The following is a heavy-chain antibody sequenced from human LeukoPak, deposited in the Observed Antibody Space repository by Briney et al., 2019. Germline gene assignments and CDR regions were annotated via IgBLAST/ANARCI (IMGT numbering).Heavy chain of an antibody. V-gene: IGHV1-46*01. CDR2: TNPSGGST. D-gene: IGHD3-22*01. Sequence: ASVKVSCKASGYTFTSYYMHLERQAPGQGLEWMGITNPSGGSTSYAQKFQGRVPMTRDMSTSTVYMELSSLRSQDTAVYYCARDGDDSSGYYYDYWGQGTLVTVSS. CDR1: GYTFTSYY. J-gene: IGHJ4*02. CDR3: ARDGDDSSGYYYDY.